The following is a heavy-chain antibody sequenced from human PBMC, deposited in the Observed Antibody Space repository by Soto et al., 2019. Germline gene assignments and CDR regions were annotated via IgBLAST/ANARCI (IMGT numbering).Heavy chain of an antibody. Sequence: QVQLVESGGGVVQPGRSLRLSCAGSGFTFSSYGMHWVRQAPGKGLEWVAVISYDGSNKYYADSVNGRITISRDNSKNTLYLQMNSMRAEDTAVYYCAKIGDSSGYYYLGDYWGQGTLVTVSS. CDR1: GFTFSSYG. D-gene: IGHD3-22*01. CDR2: ISYDGSNK. CDR3: AKIGDSSGYYYLGDY. J-gene: IGHJ4*02. V-gene: IGHV3-30*18.